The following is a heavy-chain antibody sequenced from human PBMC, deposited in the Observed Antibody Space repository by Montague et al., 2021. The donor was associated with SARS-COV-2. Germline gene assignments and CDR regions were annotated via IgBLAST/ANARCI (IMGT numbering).Heavy chain of an antibody. V-gene: IGHV4-39*01. J-gene: IGHJ5*02. Sequence: NRSTYYNPSLKSRVTISVDTSKNQFSLKLSSVTAADTAVYYCARRSYDILTGYSIPNWFEPWGQGTLGTV. CDR2: NRST. D-gene: IGHD3-9*01. CDR3: ARRSYDILTGYSIPNWFEP.